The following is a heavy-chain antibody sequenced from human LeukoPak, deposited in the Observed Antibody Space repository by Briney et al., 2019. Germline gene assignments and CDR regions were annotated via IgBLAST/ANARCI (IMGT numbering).Heavy chain of an antibody. Sequence: GGSLRLSCTASGFTFSSYGTSWVRQAPGRGLEWVSSISTSSSYIYYADSVKGRFSISRDSSKNILYLQMNSLRAEDTAVYYCAKDRCSNGVGCYYYYMDVWGKGTTVTISS. CDR3: AKDRCSNGVGCYYYYMDV. CDR2: ISTSSSYI. CDR1: GFTFSSYG. D-gene: IGHD2-8*01. J-gene: IGHJ6*03. V-gene: IGHV3-21*01.